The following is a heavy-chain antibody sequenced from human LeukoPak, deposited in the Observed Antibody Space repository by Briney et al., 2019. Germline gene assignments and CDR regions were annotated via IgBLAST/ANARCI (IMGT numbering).Heavy chain of an antibody. CDR1: GFTFSSYA. Sequence: GGSLRLSCAASGFTFSSYAMSWVRQAPGKGLEWVSAISGSGGSTYYAGSVKGRFTISRDNSKNTLYLQMNSLRAEDTAVYYCANQVYSSSWSAFYWGQGTLVTVSS. D-gene: IGHD6-13*01. J-gene: IGHJ4*02. CDR3: ANQVYSSSWSAFY. CDR2: ISGSGGST. V-gene: IGHV3-23*01.